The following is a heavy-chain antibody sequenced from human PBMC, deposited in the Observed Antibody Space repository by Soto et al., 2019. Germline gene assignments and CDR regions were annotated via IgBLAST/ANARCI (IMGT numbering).Heavy chain of an antibody. V-gene: IGHV2-5*02. CDR2: IYWDDAK. CDR3: AHAYGGRSLY. J-gene: IGHJ4*02. D-gene: IGHD1-26*01. Sequence: QITLKESGPTLVKPTQTLTLTCTFSGFSLSTSRVGVGWIRQPPGKALEWLAVIYWDDAKTYRPSLKSRLTITKDNPKNQVALTMTNMDPVDTATYYCAHAYGGRSLYWGQGTLVTVSS. CDR1: GFSLSTSRVG.